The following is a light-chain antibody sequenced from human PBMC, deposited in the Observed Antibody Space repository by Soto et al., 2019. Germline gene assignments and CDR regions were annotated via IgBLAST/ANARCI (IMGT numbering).Light chain of an antibody. Sequence: QSALAQPPSASGSPGQSVTISCTGSGSDIGAYKFVSWYQQHPGKAPKLMIFGVTERPSGVPDRFSGSKSGNTASLTVSGLQADDEAIYYCYSYAGPSTFVIFGGGTKLTVL. V-gene: IGLV2-8*01. CDR1: GSDIGAYKF. J-gene: IGLJ2*01. CDR3: YSYAGPSTFVI. CDR2: GVT.